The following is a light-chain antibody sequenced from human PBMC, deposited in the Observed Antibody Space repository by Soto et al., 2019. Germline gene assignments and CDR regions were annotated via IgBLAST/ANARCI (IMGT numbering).Light chain of an antibody. V-gene: IGKV3-20*01. CDR1: QSVSSSF. J-gene: IGKJ4*01. Sequence: EIVLTQSPGTLSLSPGERATLSCRASQSVSSSFLAWYQQKPGQAPRLLIYGASSRATGIPDRFSGSGYGTDFTLTISRLEPEDFAVYYCQQYDSSPLTFGVGTKVEIK. CDR2: GAS. CDR3: QQYDSSPLT.